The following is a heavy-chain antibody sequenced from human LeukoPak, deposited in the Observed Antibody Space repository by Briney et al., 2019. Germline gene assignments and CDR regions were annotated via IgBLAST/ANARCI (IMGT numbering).Heavy chain of an antibody. J-gene: IGHJ4*02. CDR2: INPNTGGT. D-gene: IGHD3-22*01. Sequence: GASVKVSCKAFTYTFTGYYIHWVRQAPGQGLEWMGWINPNTGGTDFAQKFQGRVSMTRDTSISTAYMELTRLISDDTAVYYCARGAPSYDTSGYYLNYWGQGTLVTVSS. CDR1: TYTFTGYY. V-gene: IGHV1-2*02. CDR3: ARGAPSYDTSGYYLNY.